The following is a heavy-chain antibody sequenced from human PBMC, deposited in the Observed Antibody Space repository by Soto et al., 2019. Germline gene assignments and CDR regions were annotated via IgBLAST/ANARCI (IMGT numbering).Heavy chain of an antibody. CDR1: GFNFNDYG. CDR2: ISWTGGPI. J-gene: IGHJ4*02. CDR3: TKDVRRNSDYGPHYFDY. Sequence: DVQLVESGGGLVQPGRSLRLSCAASGFNFNDYGMHWVRQVPGKVLEWVSGISWTGGPIGYSDSVKGRFTISRDNAKNSMCEQMNSLRAEDTALYYCTKDVRRNSDYGPHYFDYWGQGTLVSVAS. D-gene: IGHD3-10*01. V-gene: IGHV3-9*01.